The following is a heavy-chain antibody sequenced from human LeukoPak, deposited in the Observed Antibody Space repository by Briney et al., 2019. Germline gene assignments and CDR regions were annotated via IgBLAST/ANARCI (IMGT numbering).Heavy chain of an antibody. D-gene: IGHD2-2*01. V-gene: IGHV3-7*01. CDR1: GFTFSSYW. Sequence: PGGSLRLSCAASGFTFSSYWMSWVRQAPGKGLEWVANIKQDGSEKYYVDSVKGRFTISRDNAKNSLYLQMHSLRAEDTAVYYCARDFPLIVVVPAADVGTFYYYYMDVWGKGTTVTVSS. CDR3: ARDFPLIVVVPAADVGTFYYYYMDV. CDR2: IKQDGSEK. J-gene: IGHJ6*03.